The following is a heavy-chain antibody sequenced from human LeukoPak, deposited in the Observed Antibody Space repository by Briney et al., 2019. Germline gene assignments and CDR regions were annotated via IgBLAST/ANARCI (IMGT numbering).Heavy chain of an antibody. CDR2: ISSNGGST. CDR3: VKDSSSGWYGTFDI. J-gene: IGHJ3*02. V-gene: IGHV3-64D*06. Sequence: PGGSLRLSCSASGSTFSSYAMHWVRQAPGKGLEYVSAISSNGGSTYYADSVKGRLTISRDNSKNTLYLQMSSLRAEDTAVYYCVKDSSSGWYGTFDIWGQGTMVTVSS. CDR1: GSTFSSYA. D-gene: IGHD6-19*01.